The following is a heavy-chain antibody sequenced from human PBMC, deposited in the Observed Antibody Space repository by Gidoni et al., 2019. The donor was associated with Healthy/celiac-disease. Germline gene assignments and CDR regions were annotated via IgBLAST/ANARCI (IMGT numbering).Heavy chain of an antibody. CDR3: ARICPVVPAALGAFDI. V-gene: IGHV4-59*01. J-gene: IGHJ3*02. CDR1: GGSISSYY. CDR2: IYYRGST. Sequence: QVQLQESGPGLVKPSETLSLTCTVAGGSISSYYWSWIRQPPGKGLEWIGYIYYRGSTNYNPSLKSRVTISVDTSKNQFSLKLSSVTAADTAVYYCARICPVVPAALGAFDIWGQGTMVTVSS. D-gene: IGHD2-2*01.